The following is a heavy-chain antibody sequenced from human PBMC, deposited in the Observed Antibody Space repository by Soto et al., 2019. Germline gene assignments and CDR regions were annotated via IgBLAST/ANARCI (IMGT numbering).Heavy chain of an antibody. V-gene: IGHV1-69*01. CDR3: ARAAYYDSSGYYYGTDY. CDR1: GGTFSSYA. Sequence: QVQLVQSGAEVKKPGSSVKVSCKASGGTFSSYAISWVRQAPGQGLEWMGGIIPIFGTANYAQKFQGRVTITADESTSTAYMELSSVRSEDTAVYYCARAAYYDSSGYYYGTDYWGQGTLVTVSS. CDR2: IIPIFGTA. D-gene: IGHD3-22*01. J-gene: IGHJ4*02.